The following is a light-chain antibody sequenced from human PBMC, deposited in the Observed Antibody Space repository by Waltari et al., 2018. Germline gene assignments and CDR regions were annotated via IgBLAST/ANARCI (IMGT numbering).Light chain of an antibody. J-gene: IGLJ3*02. Sequence: QSALTQPASVSGSPGQSITISCTGTSSDVGGYHYVSWYQQPPGKAPKLMIFDVSKRPSGGSNRFSGSKSGSTASLTISGLQAEDEADFYCNSYTSSSTWVFGGGTKLTVL. CDR3: NSYTSSSTWV. V-gene: IGLV2-14*01. CDR2: DVS. CDR1: SSDVGGYHY.